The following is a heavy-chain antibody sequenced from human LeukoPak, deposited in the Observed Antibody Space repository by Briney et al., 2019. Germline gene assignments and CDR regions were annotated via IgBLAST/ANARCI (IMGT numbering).Heavy chain of an antibody. D-gene: IGHD5-12*01. J-gene: IGHJ3*02. CDR2: MNPNSGNT. Sequence: GASVKVSCKASGYTFTSYDINWVRQATGQGLEWMGWMNPNSGNTGYAQKFQGRVTITRNTSISTAYMELSSLRSEDTAVYYCARSLGYVRAFDIWGQGTMVTVSS. CDR3: ARSLGYVRAFDI. CDR1: GYTFTSYD. V-gene: IGHV1-8*03.